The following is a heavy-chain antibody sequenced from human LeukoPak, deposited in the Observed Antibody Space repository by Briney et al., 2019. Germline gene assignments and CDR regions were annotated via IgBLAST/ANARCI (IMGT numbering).Heavy chain of an antibody. Sequence: PGRSPRLSCAASGFTFSSYGMHWVRQAPGKGLEWVAVIWYDGSNKYYADSVKGRFTISRDNSKKTLYLQMNSLRAEDTAVYYCARKKRVDTDSIMVYYYYAMDVWGQGTTVTVSS. CDR2: IWYDGSNK. CDR3: ARKKRVDTDSIMVYYYYAMDV. V-gene: IGHV3-33*01. D-gene: IGHD5-18*01. CDR1: GFTFSSYG. J-gene: IGHJ6*02.